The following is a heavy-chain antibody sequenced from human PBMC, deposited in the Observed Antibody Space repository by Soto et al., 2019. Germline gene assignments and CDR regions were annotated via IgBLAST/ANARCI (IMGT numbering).Heavy chain of an antibody. D-gene: IGHD3-10*01. CDR1: GFTFISYS. Sequence: GGSLILSCSASGFTFISYSMHWVRQAPGKGLEYVSAISSNGEITYYTDSVKGRFTISRDNFNNTLYLQMSSLRAEDTAVYYCVKRGPSSWSLYYGMDVWGQGTTVTVSS. V-gene: IGHV3-64D*06. CDR3: VKRGPSSWSLYYGMDV. CDR2: ISSNGEIT. J-gene: IGHJ6*02.